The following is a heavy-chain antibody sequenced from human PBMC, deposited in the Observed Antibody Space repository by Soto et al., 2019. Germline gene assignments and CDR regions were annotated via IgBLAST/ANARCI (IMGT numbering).Heavy chain of an antibody. CDR1: GGSFTDYF. Sequence: QVQLQQWGAGLLKPSETLSLTCTVYGGSFTDYFWDWIRQSPGKGLEWIGEIHHSGSTKYNPSLKSRVTMSIYTSKKQFSLNLSSVTAADTAVYYCARLTPTVTRFEYWGQGTLVTVS. D-gene: IGHD4-17*01. V-gene: IGHV4-34*01. CDR2: IHHSGST. J-gene: IGHJ4*02. CDR3: ARLTPTVTRFEY.